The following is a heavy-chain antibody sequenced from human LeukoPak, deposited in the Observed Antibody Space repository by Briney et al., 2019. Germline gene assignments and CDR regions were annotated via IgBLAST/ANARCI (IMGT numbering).Heavy chain of an antibody. CDR1: GFTFSSYS. CDR3: TTAPNYYGSGSYWFLFDY. CDR2: IKSKTDGGTT. Sequence: GGSLRLSCAASGFTFSSYSMNWVRQAPGKGLEWVGRIKSKTDGGTTDYAAPVKGRFTISRDDSKNTLYLQMNSLKTEDTAVYYCTTAPNYYGSGSYWFLFDYWGQGTLVTVSS. D-gene: IGHD3-10*01. V-gene: IGHV3-15*01. J-gene: IGHJ4*02.